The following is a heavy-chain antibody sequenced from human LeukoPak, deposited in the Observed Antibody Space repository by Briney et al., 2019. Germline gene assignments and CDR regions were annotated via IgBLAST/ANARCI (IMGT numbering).Heavy chain of an antibody. V-gene: IGHV4-34*01. CDR1: GGSFSGYY. Sequence: SGTLSLTCAVYGGSFSGYYWSWIRQPPGKGLEWIGEINHSGSTNYNPSLKSRVTISVDTSKNQFSLKLSSVTAADTAVYYCARGGYYYGSGSYYRPPNFDYWGQGTLVTVSS. CDR3: ARGGYYYGSGSYYRPPNFDY. J-gene: IGHJ4*02. D-gene: IGHD3-10*01. CDR2: INHSGST.